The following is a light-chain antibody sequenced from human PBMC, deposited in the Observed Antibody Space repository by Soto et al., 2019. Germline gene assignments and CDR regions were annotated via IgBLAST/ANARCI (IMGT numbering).Light chain of an antibody. CDR2: DAS. Sequence: IVLTQSPGSLSLSPGDRATVSCRSSQNIGDNYLAWYQQKPGQAPRLLIYDASRRATGIPERFSGSGSGTDFTLTINRLEPEDFAVYYCQQFGRSPRFTFGPGTKVDI. CDR3: QQFGRSPRFT. J-gene: IGKJ3*01. V-gene: IGKV3-20*01. CDR1: QNIGDNY.